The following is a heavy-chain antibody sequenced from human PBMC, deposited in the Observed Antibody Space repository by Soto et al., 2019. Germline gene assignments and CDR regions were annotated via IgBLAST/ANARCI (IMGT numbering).Heavy chain of an antibody. Sequence: GGSLRLSCAASGFTFSSYAMSWVRQAPGKGLEWVSAISGSGGSTYYADSVKGRFTISRDNSKNTLYLQMNSLRAEDTAVYYCAKRRPRLWFGDPTYEYYYYGMDVWGQGTTVTVSS. D-gene: IGHD3-10*01. CDR2: ISGSGGST. J-gene: IGHJ6*02. V-gene: IGHV3-23*01. CDR3: AKRRPRLWFGDPTYEYYYYGMDV. CDR1: GFTFSSYA.